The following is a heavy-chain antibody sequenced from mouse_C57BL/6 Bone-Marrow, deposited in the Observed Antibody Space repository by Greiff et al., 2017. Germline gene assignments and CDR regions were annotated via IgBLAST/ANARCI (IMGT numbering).Heavy chain of an antibody. J-gene: IGHJ1*03. D-gene: IGHD2-4*01. Sequence: EVQGVESGGGLVQPGGSLKLSCAASGFTFSDYGMAWVRQAPRKGPEWVAFISNLAYSIYYADTVTGRFPISRENAKNTLYLEMSSLRSEDTAMYYCARDDYEGYWYFDVWGTGTTVTVSS. V-gene: IGHV5-15*01. CDR1: GFTFSDYG. CDR2: ISNLAYSI. CDR3: ARDDYEGYWYFDV.